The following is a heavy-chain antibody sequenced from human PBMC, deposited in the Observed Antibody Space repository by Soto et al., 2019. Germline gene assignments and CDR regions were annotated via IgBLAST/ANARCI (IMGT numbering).Heavy chain of an antibody. D-gene: IGHD3-9*01. CDR1: GFPFSGCP. CDR3: VKDRGCEARQVRPGYES. J-gene: IGHJ3*01. CDR2: ITTNGAPT. V-gene: IGHV3-64D*06. Sequence: AGSLRLSCTVSGFPFSGCPMRWVRQASRKKIQHVFGITTNGAPTYYADSVKGGFTISRDNSKNTLFLLMCSLRVEDTAVSSRVKDRGCEARQVRPGYESWGHETMVTVSS.